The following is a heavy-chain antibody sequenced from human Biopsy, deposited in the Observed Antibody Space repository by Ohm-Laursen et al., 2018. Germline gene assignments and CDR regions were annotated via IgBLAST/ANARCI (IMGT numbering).Heavy chain of an antibody. J-gene: IGHJ5*02. CDR2: IREDGIEK. CDR3: AVEYYDSSGYYNPKWFNP. CDR1: GFASGRYW. D-gene: IGHD3-22*01. V-gene: IGHV3-7*01. Sequence: SLRLSCAASGFASGRYWMNWVRQAPGKGLEWLANIREDGIEKFYMGSVKGRFTISRDNAQNSLYLQMNSLRAEDTAFYYCAVEYYDSSGYYNPKWFNPWGQGTLVTVSS.